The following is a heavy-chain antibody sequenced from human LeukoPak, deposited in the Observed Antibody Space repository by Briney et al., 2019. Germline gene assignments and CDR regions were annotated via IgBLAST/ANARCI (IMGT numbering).Heavy chain of an antibody. CDR2: ISYDGNYK. CDR1: GFSFSTYV. CDR3: ARDEYRYSVSYYFDY. Sequence: PGGSLRLSCAASGFSFSTYVMHWVRQAPGKGLEWLGVISYDGNYKYYADSVKGRFTISRDNSKNTLYLQMNSLRAEDTAVYYCARDEYRYSVSYYFDYWGQGTLVTVSS. J-gene: IGHJ4*02. V-gene: IGHV3-30*03. D-gene: IGHD1-26*01.